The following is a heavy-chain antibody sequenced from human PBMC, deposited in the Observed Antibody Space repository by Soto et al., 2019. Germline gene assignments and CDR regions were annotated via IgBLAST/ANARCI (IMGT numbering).Heavy chain of an antibody. J-gene: IGHJ4*02. CDR3: ARGTAYIDGWRTFDL. CDR1: DDSFRGAEYY. D-gene: IGHD6-19*01. V-gene: IGHV4-61*08. Sequence: SETLSLTCTVSDDSFRGAEYYWSWIRQPLGKGPEWIGYTYYNGDTKYNPALRSRVTMSEDTSKNQFSLRLSSVTAADTAVYFCARGTAYIDGWRTFDLWGRGILVTVSS. CDR2: TYYNGDT.